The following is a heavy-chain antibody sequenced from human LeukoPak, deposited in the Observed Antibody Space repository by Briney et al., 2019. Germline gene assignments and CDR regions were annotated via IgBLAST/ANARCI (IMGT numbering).Heavy chain of an antibody. D-gene: IGHD2-2*01. CDR2: INHSGST. J-gene: IGHJ5*02. Sequence: PSETLSLTCAVYGGSFSGYYWSWIRQPPGKGLEWIGEINHSGSTNYNPSLKSQVTISVDTSKNQFSLKLSSVTAADTAVYYCAREIGYCSSTSCFNWFDPWGQGTLVTVSS. CDR1: GGSFSGYY. CDR3: AREIGYCSSTSCFNWFDP. V-gene: IGHV4-34*01.